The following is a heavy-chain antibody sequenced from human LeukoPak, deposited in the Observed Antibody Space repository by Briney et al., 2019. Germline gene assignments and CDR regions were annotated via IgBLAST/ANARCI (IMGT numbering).Heavy chain of an antibody. D-gene: IGHD6-13*01. CDR1: GFTLSSYG. J-gene: IGHJ3*01. CDR2: FSACDGPA. CDR3: ARARIAAACTGAFDV. Sequence: GGSLRLSCAASGFTLSSYGMTWVRQARGRGLEGVSAFSACDGPAQYAESVRGRFTISRDNSKSTLYLQMYSLRAEDTAVYYCARARIAAACTGAFDVWGQGTTVTVSS. V-gene: IGHV3-23*01.